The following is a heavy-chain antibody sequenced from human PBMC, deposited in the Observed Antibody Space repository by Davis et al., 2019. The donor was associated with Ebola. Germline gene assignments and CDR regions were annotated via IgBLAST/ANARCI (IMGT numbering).Heavy chain of an antibody. J-gene: IGHJ4*02. CDR3: VIHDPRVGNLDY. Sequence: ASVKVSCKASGYTFASYGIDWVRQAPGQTLEWLRWISPNNGDRKYAQTLQGRFTMTTDTSTRMAYLDLRSLRSDETAVYYCVIHDPRVGNLDYWGQGTLVAVSA. CDR1: GYTFASYG. D-gene: IGHD1-26*01. V-gene: IGHV1-18*01. CDR2: ISPNNGDR.